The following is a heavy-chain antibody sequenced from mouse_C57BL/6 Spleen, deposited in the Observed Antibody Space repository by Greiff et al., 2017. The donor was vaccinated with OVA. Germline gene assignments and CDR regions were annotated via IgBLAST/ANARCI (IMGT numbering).Heavy chain of an antibody. D-gene: IGHD2-2*01. V-gene: IGHV1-55*01. J-gene: IGHJ3*01. CDR1: GYTFTSYW. CDR3: ARTYGYDDFAWFAY. CDR2: IYPGSGST. Sequence: QVQLQQPGAELVKPGASVKMSCKASGYTFTSYWITWVKQRPGQGLEWIGDIYPGSGSTNYNEKFKSKATLTVDTSSSTAYMQLSSLTSEDPAVYYCARTYGYDDFAWFAYWGQGTLVTVSA.